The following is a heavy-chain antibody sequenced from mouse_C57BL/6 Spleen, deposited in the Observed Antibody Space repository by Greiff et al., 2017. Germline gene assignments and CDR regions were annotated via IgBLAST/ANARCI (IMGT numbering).Heavy chain of an antibody. CDR2: ISSGSSTI. CDR1: GFTFSDYG. J-gene: IGHJ3*01. CDR3: ARGHYYGSSYGFAY. D-gene: IGHD1-1*01. V-gene: IGHV5-17*01. Sequence: EVMLVESGGGLVKPGGSLKLSCAASGFTFSDYGMHWVRQAPEKGLEWVAYISSGSSTIYYADTVKGRFTISRDNAKNTLFLQMTSLRSEDTAMYYCARGHYYGSSYGFAYWGQGTLVTVSA.